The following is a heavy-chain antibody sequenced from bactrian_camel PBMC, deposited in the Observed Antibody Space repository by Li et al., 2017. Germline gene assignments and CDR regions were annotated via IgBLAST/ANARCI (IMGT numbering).Heavy chain of an antibody. D-gene: IGHD5*01. V-gene: IGHV3S55*01. CDR1: GDTSRNYC. J-gene: IGHJ4*01. CDR2: IDYDART. Sequence: QLVESGGGSVQAGGSLRLSCVYSGDTSRNYCMGWFRQAPGKEREGVAAIDYDARTHYQDSVKGRFTISKDNAKNTLYLQMNSLQPEDTAMYYCAAHPYRTYCSGGYNLGPSTRRPDYITGQGTQVTVS.